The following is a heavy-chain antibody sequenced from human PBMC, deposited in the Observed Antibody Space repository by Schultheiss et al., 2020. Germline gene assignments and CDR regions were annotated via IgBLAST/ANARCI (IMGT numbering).Heavy chain of an antibody. J-gene: IGHJ4*02. V-gene: IGHV3-9*01. CDR1: GFTFDEYG. CDR2: ISGNSGSI. Sequence: GGSLRLSCATSGFTFDEYGVHWVRQAPGKGLEWVSGISGNSGSIGYADSVKGRFTISRDNAKNSVYLQMNSLRAEDTALYYCTKERYCTSAVCPFDYWGQGILVTVSS. D-gene: IGHD2-8*01. CDR3: TKERYCTSAVCPFDY.